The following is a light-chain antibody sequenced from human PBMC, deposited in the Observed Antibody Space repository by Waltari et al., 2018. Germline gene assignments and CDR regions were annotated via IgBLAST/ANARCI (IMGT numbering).Light chain of an antibody. CDR2: AAS. Sequence: TFLASHDITKYLAWFQQIPGKAPKSLIYAASTLQGGVPSRFRGFGFGTDFTLIISNLQPEDFATYYCQQYNHYPITFGQGTRL. J-gene: IGKJ5*01. CDR3: QQYNHYPIT. CDR1: HDITKY. V-gene: IGKV1-16*01.